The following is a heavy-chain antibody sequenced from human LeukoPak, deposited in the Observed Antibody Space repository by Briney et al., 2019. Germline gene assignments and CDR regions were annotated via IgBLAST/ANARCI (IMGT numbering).Heavy chain of an antibody. CDR3: AKGTEGDSSGYETLFDY. CDR1: GFTFSSYW. J-gene: IGHJ4*02. CDR2: INSDGSST. D-gene: IGHD3-22*01. Sequence: GGSLRLSCAASGFTFSSYWMHWVRQAPGKGLVWVSRINSDGSSTSYADSVKGRFTISRDNAKNSLYLQMNSLRAEDTALYYCAKGTEGDSSGYETLFDYWGQGTLVTVSS. V-gene: IGHV3-74*01.